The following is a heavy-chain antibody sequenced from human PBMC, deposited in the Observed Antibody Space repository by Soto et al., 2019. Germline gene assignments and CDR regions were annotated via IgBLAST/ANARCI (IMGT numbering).Heavy chain of an antibody. D-gene: IGHD3-3*01. J-gene: IGHJ4*02. V-gene: IGHV3-48*02. CDR3: ARDYPHTIFGVVTDY. CDR1: GFTFSSYS. CDR2: ISSSSSTI. Sequence: XGSLRLSCAASGFTFSSYSMNWVRQAPGKGLDWVSYISSSSSTIYYADSVKGRFTISRDNAKNSLYLQMNSLRDEDTAVYYCARDYPHTIFGVVTDYWGQGTLVTVSS.